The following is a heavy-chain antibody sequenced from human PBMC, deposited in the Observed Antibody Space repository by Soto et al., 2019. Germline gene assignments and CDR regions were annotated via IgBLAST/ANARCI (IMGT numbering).Heavy chain of an antibody. D-gene: IGHD2-8*01. V-gene: IGHV3-23*01. CDR1: GFTFFNYA. J-gene: IGHJ3*02. Sequence: EVQLLESGGGLEQPGGSLTISCAASGFTFFNYAMTWVRQAPGKGLEWVSSIGGTGDPTKYADSVKGRFTISRDNSKNTLYLQLSSLRPEDTAVYYCGIAPNGNHIGAFDMWGQGTVVTVS. CDR2: IGGTGDPT. CDR3: GIAPNGNHIGAFDM.